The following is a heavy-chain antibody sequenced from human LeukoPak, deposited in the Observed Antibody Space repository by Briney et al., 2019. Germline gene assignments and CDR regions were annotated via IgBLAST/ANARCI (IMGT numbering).Heavy chain of an antibody. CDR2: INPNSGGT. CDR3: ARGGVDYGDYWWFDP. Sequence: ASVNVSCKASGYTSTGYYMHWVRQAPGQGLEWMGWINPNSGGTNYAQKFQGWVTMTRDTSISTAYMELSRLRSDDTAVYYCARGGVDYGDYWWFDPWGQGTLVTVSS. D-gene: IGHD4-17*01. CDR1: GYTSTGYY. J-gene: IGHJ5*02. V-gene: IGHV1-2*04.